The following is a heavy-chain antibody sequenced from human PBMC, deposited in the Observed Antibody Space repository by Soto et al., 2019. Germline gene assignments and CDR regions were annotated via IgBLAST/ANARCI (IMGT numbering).Heavy chain of an antibody. CDR2: VHSDGTTT. J-gene: IGHJ3*01. Sequence: EVQLVESGGGLVQPGESLRLSCAASGFTFDYYWMHWVRQAPGKGLVWVSRVHSDGTTTTYADSVKGRFTISRDNARNTVSLQMSSLRAEDTAIYYCARGDRGGFDLWGHGTVVTVYS. D-gene: IGHD3-10*01. V-gene: IGHV3-74*01. CDR3: ARGDRGGFDL. CDR1: GFTFDYYW.